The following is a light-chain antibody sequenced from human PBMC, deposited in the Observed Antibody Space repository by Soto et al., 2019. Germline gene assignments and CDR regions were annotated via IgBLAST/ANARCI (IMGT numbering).Light chain of an antibody. Sequence: QSVLTQPASVSGSPGQSITISCTGTSSDVSAYNYVSWYQQHSGKAPKLMIYEVSNRPSGVSNRFSGSKSGDTASLTISGPQAEDEAIYYCSSYTSSSTYVFGTGTQLTVL. V-gene: IGLV2-14*01. CDR2: EVS. J-gene: IGLJ1*01. CDR1: SSDVSAYNY. CDR3: SSYTSSSTYV.